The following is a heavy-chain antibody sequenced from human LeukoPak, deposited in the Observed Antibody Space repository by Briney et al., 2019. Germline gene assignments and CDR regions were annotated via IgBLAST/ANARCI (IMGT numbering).Heavy chain of an antibody. CDR2: ISYDGSNK. J-gene: IGHJ4*01. CDR3: AKGLRYSDN. V-gene: IGHV3-30*18. CDR1: GYTFSSYD. D-gene: IGHD3-9*01. Sequence: GGSLRLSCAASGYTFSSYDMHWVRQAPGKGLEWVAVISYDGSNKYYADSVKGRFTISRDNSKNTLYLQMNSLRADDTAVYYCAKGLRYSDNWGHATLVTVSS.